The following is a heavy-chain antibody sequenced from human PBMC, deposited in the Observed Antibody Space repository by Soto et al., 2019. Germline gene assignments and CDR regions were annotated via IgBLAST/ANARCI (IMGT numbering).Heavy chain of an antibody. J-gene: IGHJ4*02. CDR1: GGSFSGYY. Sequence: QVQLQQWGAGLLKPSETLSLTCAVYGGSFSGYYWSWIRQPPGKGLEWIGEINHSGSTNYNPSLKSRVTISVDTSKNQFSLKLSSVTAADTAVYYCARGRFAAMVRGAAPRFDYWGQGTLVTVSS. CDR3: ARGRFAAMVRGAAPRFDY. D-gene: IGHD3-10*01. V-gene: IGHV4-34*01. CDR2: INHSGST.